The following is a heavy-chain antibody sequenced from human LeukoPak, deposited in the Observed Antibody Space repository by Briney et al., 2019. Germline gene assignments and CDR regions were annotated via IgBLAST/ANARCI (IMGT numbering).Heavy chain of an antibody. CDR1: GGSISSYY. Sequence: PSETLSLTCTVSGGSISSYYWSWIRQPPGKGLEWIGYIYYSGSTNYNPSLKSRVTISVDTSKNQFSLKLSSVTAADTAVYYCASRVVRGAPLDLWGQGTLVTVSS. CDR3: ASRVVRGAPLDL. D-gene: IGHD3-10*01. CDR2: IYYSGST. V-gene: IGHV4-59*01. J-gene: IGHJ4*02.